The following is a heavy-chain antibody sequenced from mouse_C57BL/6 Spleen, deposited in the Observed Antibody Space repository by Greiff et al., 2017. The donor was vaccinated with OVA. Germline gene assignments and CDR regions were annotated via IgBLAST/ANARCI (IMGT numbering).Heavy chain of an antibody. D-gene: IGHD1-1*01. J-gene: IGHJ4*01. CDR1: GYTFTSYG. Sequence: VQLQESGAELARPGASVKLSCKASGYTFTSYGISWVKQRTGQGLEWIGEIYPRSGNTYYNEKFKGKATLTADKSSSTAYMELRSLTSEDSAVYFCARWGTTVVAKDYAMDYWGQGTSVTVSS. CDR2: IYPRSGNT. CDR3: ARWGTTVVAKDYAMDY. V-gene: IGHV1-81*01.